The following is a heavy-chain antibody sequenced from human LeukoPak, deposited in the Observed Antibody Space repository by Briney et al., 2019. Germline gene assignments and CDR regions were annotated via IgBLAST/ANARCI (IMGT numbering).Heavy chain of an antibody. CDR2: IWYDGSNK. CDR3: ARGDGGLWFGELVGYYYGMDV. CDR1: GFTFSSYG. Sequence: GGSVRLSCAASGFTFSSYGMHWVRQAPGKGLEWVAVIWYDGSNKYYADSVKGRFTISRDNSKNTHYLQMNSLRDEDTAVYYCARGDGGLWFGELVGYYYGMDVWGKGTTVTVSS. D-gene: IGHD3-10*01. J-gene: IGHJ6*04. V-gene: IGHV3-33*01.